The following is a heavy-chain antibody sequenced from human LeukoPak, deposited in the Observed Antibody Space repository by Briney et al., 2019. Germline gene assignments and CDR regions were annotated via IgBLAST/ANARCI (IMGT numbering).Heavy chain of an antibody. D-gene: IGHD2-15*01. CDR2: IIPIFGTA. CDR3: ARAMCGGSCYSGYYYGMDV. V-gene: IGHV1-69*13. J-gene: IGHJ6*04. CDR1: GGTFSSYA. Sequence: ASVKVSCKASGGTFSSYAISWVRQAPGQGLEWMGGIIPIFGTANYAQKFQGRVTITADESTSTAYMELSSLRSEETAVYYCARAMCGGSCYSGYYYGMDVWGKGTTVTVSS.